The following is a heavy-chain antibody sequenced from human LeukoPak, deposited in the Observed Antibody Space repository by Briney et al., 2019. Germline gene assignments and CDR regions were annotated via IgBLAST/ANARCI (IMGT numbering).Heavy chain of an antibody. J-gene: IGHJ4*02. CDR2: INPNSGDT. CDR3: AREFMTSITNDY. D-gene: IGHD4-11*01. V-gene: IGHV1-2*02. CDR1: GYTFTSYD. Sequence: ASVKVSCKASGYTFTSYDINWVRQATGQGLEWMGWINPNSGDTHYAQKFQGRVTMTRDTSISTAHMELSRLRSTDTAVYYCAREFMTSITNDYWGQGTLVTVSS.